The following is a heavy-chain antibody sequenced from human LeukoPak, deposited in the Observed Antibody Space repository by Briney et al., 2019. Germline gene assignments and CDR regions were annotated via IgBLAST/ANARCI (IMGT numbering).Heavy chain of an antibody. CDR1: GFTFSTYG. J-gene: IGHJ4*02. CDR2: IRYDGTNK. D-gene: IGHD1-26*01. Sequence: GGSLRLSCAASGFTFSTYGMYWVRQAPGKGLEWVAFIRYDGTNKYYADSVKGRFTISRDNSKNTLYLQMNSLRAEDTAVYYCAKDYGYSGSHGDYWGQGTLVTVSS. CDR3: AKDYGYSGSHGDY. V-gene: IGHV3-30*02.